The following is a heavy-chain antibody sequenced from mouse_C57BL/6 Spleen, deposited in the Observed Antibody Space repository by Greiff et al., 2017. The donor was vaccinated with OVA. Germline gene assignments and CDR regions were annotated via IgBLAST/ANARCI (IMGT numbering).Heavy chain of an antibody. CDR1: GFNMKDDY. J-gene: IGHJ2*01. V-gene: IGHV14-4*01. D-gene: IGHD1-1*01. CDR2: IDPENGDT. CDR3: TTDLPLRDY. Sequence: VQLQQSGAELVRPGASVKLSCTASGFNMKDDYMHWVKQRPEQGLEWIGWIDPENGDTEYASKFQGKATITADTSSNTAYLQLSSLTSEDTAVYYCTTDLPLRDYWGQGTTLTVSS.